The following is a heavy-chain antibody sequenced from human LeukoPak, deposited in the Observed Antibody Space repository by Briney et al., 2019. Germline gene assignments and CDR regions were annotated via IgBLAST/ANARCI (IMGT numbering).Heavy chain of an antibody. CDR3: AKPLSQYSSSWYHFDY. CDR1: GFSFSSYW. CDR2: IKEDGSEK. J-gene: IGHJ4*02. D-gene: IGHD6-13*01. V-gene: IGHV3-7*01. Sequence: PGGSLRLSCAVSGFSFSSYWMSWVRQAPGKGLEWVANIKEDGSEKYYVDSVKGRFTISRDNAKNSLYLQMNSLRVEDTAVYYCAKPLSQYSSSWYHFDYWGQGTLVTVSS.